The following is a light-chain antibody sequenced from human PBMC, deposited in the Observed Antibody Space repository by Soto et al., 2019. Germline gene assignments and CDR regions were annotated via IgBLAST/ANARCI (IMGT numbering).Light chain of an antibody. CDR2: WAS. J-gene: IGKJ1*01. Sequence: DIVMTQSPDSLAVSLGERATINCKSSQSVLYSSNDKNFLTWYQQKPGQPPKLLIYWASTRESGVPDRFSGSGSGTDFTLTISSLQAEDVAVYNCHQYYSAPWTFGQGTKVEIK. CDR3: HQYYSAPWT. CDR1: QSVLYSSNDKNF. V-gene: IGKV4-1*01.